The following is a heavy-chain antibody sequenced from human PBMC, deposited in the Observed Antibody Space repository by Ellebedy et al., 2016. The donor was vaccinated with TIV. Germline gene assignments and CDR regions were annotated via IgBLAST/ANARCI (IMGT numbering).Heavy chain of an antibody. CDR1: EFSFSTYS. J-gene: IGHJ6*03. CDR3: ARRSWTGGIWDYYYMDV. D-gene: IGHD2-15*01. Sequence: GESLKISXAASEFSFSTYSMTWVRQAPGKGLEWVSSISSGGNYAHYSDSVMGRFTISRDNARDSVYLQMNSLRAEDTAVYYCARRSWTGGIWDYYYMDVWGKGTTVKVSS. V-gene: IGHV3-21*06. CDR2: ISSGGNYA.